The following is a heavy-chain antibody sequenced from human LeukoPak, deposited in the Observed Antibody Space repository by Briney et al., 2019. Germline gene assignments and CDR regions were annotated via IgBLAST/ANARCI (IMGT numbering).Heavy chain of an antibody. D-gene: IGHD3-22*01. CDR3: AIRGENDSSGSRTDY. Sequence: GSLRLSCAASGFTVSSNYMSWVRQAPGKGLEWVSVIYSGGSTYYADSVKGRFTISRDNSKNTLYPQMNSLRAEDTAVYYCAIRGENDSSGSRTDYWGQGTLVTVSS. CDR2: IYSGGST. CDR1: GFTVSSNY. J-gene: IGHJ4*02. V-gene: IGHV3-53*01.